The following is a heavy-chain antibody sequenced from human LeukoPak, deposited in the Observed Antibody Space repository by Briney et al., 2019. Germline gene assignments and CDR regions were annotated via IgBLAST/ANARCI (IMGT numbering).Heavy chain of an antibody. V-gene: IGHV4-34*01. CDR1: GGPFSGYY. J-gene: IGHJ3*02. CDR3: ASTYYDILTGYHDAFDI. CDR2: INHSGST. D-gene: IGHD3-9*01. Sequence: PSDTLSLTCAVYGGPFSGYYWSWIRQPPGKGLEWIGEINHSGSTNYNPSLKSRVTISVDTSKKQFSLKLSSVTAADTAVYYCASTYYDILTGYHDAFDIWGQGTMVTVSS.